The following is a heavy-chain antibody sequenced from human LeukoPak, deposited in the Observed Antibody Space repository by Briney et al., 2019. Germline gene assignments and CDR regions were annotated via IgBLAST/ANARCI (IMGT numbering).Heavy chain of an antibody. CDR2: IRSDGIYT. CDR1: GFIVSNYR. CDR3: VRVRGAMYGDYTPFDY. Sequence: GGSLRLSCAACGFIVSNYRMHWGRQAPGQGLVWVSLIRSDGIYTNYADSVKSRFTISRDNAKNTLYLQMNSLRAEDTAVYYCVRVRGAMYGDYTPFDYWGQGTLVAVSS. J-gene: IGHJ4*02. V-gene: IGHV3-74*01. D-gene: IGHD4-17*01.